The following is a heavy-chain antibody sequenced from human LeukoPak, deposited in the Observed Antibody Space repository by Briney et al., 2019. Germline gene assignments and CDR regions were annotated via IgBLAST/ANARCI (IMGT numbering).Heavy chain of an antibody. Sequence: SETLSLTCTVSGGSISSGSYYWSWIRQPAGKGLEWIGRIYTSGSTNYNPSLKSRVTISVDTSKNQFSLKLSSVTAADTAVYYCARDSQLGWFDPWGQGTLVTVSS. D-gene: IGHD3-16*01. CDR2: IYTSGST. CDR1: GGSISSGSYY. J-gene: IGHJ5*02. CDR3: ARDSQLGWFDP. V-gene: IGHV4-61*02.